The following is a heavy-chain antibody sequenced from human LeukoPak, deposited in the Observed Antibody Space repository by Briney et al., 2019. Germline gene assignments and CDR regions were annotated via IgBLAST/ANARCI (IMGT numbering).Heavy chain of an antibody. J-gene: IGHJ4*02. CDR2: IYTSGST. CDR1: GGSISSYY. Sequence: SSETLSLTCTVSGGSISSYYWSWIRQPAGKGLEWIGRIYTSGSTNYNPSLKSRVTMSVDTSKNQFSLKLSSVTAADTAVYYCARGGERYSSSSLAFDYWGQGTLVTVSS. V-gene: IGHV4-4*07. CDR3: ARGGERYSSSSLAFDY. D-gene: IGHD6-6*01.